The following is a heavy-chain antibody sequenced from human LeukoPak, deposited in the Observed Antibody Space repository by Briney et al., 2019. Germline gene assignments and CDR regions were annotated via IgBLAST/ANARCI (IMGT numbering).Heavy chain of an antibody. CDR3: ARLAYCGGDCYSADFDY. V-gene: IGHV3-11*04. J-gene: IGHJ4*02. Sequence: GGSLRLSCAASGFFFPDSFMSWIRQAPGKGLEWTSYLTNSGSAIYADSVRGRFTISRDNARNSLYLQMNSLRAEDTAVYYCARLAYCGGDCYSADFDYWGQGTLVTVSS. CDR1: GFFFPDSF. CDR2: LTNSGSAI. D-gene: IGHD2-21*01.